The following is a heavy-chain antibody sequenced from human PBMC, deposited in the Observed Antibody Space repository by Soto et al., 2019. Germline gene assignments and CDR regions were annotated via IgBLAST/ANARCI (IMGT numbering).Heavy chain of an antibody. V-gene: IGHV4-34*01. J-gene: IGHJ5*02. CDR3: ARHRYCTNGVCYTRGWFDP. D-gene: IGHD2-8*01. CDR2: INHSGST. CDR1: GGSFSGYY. Sequence: LETLSLTCAFYGGSFSGYYWSWIRQPPGKGLEWIGEINHSGSTNYNPSLKSRVTISVDTSKNQFSLKLSSVTAADTAVYYCARHRYCTNGVCYTRGWFDPWGQGTLVTVSS.